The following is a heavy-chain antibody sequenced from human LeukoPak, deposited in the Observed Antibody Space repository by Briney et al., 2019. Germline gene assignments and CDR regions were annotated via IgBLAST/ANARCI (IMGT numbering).Heavy chain of an antibody. Sequence: GGSLRLSCAASGFTFSSYWMSWVRQTPGKGLEWVANINQDGSEKYSVDSVKGRFTISRDNAKNSLYLQMNSLRAEDTALYYCARDRAGGSVYWGQGTLVTVSS. J-gene: IGHJ4*02. CDR3: ARDRAGGSVY. CDR2: INQDGSEK. CDR1: GFTFSSYW. D-gene: IGHD3-10*01. V-gene: IGHV3-7*01.